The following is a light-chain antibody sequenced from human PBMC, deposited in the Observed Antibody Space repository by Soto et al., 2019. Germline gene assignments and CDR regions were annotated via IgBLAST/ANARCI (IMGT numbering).Light chain of an antibody. CDR1: KNDIGVYDF. V-gene: IGLV2-8*01. Sequence: QSALPQPPSASGYPGQSVTISCTGTKNDIGVYDFVSWYQHHPGKAPRLITYEVVQRPSAVPDRFSGSKSGNTASLTVSGLQAADEADYFCKSYAGSNTYVVGSRTKVTV. CDR3: KSYAGSNTYV. CDR2: EVV. J-gene: IGLJ1*01.